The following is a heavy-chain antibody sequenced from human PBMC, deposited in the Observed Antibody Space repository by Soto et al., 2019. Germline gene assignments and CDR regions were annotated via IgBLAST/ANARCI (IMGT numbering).Heavy chain of an antibody. V-gene: IGHV3-30*18. Sequence: QVQLVESGGGVVQPGRSLRLPCAASGFTFSSYGMHWVRQAPGKGLEWVAVISYDGSNKYYADSVKGRFTISRDNSKNTLYLQMNSLRAEDTAVYYCAKDGYSSGLDYWGQGTLVTVSS. J-gene: IGHJ4*02. CDR1: GFTFSSYG. CDR2: ISYDGSNK. D-gene: IGHD6-19*01. CDR3: AKDGYSSGLDY.